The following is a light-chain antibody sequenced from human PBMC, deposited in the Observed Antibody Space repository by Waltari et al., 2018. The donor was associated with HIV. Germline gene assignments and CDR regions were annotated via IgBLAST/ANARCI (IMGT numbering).Light chain of an antibody. CDR3: AAWDDSLNGVI. V-gene: IGLV1-44*01. CDR2: SSS. J-gene: IGLJ2*01. CDR1: SSNIGRNT. Sequence: QSVLTQPPSASGTPGQRVTISCSGRSSNIGRNTVNWSQQLPGSAPKLLIYSSSQRPSGGPDRFSGSKCGTLACLAISGLQSEDEADYYCAAWDDSLNGVIVGGGTKLSVL.